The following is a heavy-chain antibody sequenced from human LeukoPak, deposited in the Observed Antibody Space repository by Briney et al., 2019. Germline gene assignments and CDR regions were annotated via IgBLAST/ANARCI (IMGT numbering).Heavy chain of an antibody. Sequence: GGSLRLSCAASGFTFSSYGMSWVRQAPGKGLEWVSGISGTGGSTYYGDSVRGRYTISRDNSKNTLYLQVNSLRAEDTAVYYCARLASDYYDSSGPRRGAFDIWGQGTMVTVSS. CDR1: GFTFSSYG. CDR3: ARLASDYYDSSGPRRGAFDI. CDR2: ISGTGGST. V-gene: IGHV3-23*01. D-gene: IGHD3-22*01. J-gene: IGHJ3*02.